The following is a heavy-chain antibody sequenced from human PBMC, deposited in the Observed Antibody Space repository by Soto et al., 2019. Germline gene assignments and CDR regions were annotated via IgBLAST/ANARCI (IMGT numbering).Heavy chain of an antibody. CDR2: MRRKAVGYAK. Sequence: EVQLVESGGDLVQPGGSLKLSCAASGFSFSGFGVQWIRQAPGKGLAWVGRMRRKAVGYAKEYGASGKGRFTVSRHDTKNRQDLQMNSLQTEDTAIYYCTRYLLHYPVDYGMDVWGQGTTVTVSS. CDR3: TRYLLHYPVDYGMDV. CDR1: GFSFSGFG. D-gene: IGHD5-12*01. V-gene: IGHV3-73*02. J-gene: IGHJ6*02.